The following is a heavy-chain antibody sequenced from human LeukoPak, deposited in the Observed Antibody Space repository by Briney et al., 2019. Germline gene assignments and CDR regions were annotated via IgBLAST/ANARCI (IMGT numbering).Heavy chain of an antibody. CDR2: INHSGST. Sequence: PSETLSLTCAVYGGSFSGYYWSWIRQPPGKGLEWIGEINHSGSTNYNPSLKSRVTISVDTSKKQFSLKLGSVTAADTAVYYCAXXXXXXXXXXXADYYYYYGMDVWGQGTTVTVSS. CDR3: AXXXXXXXXXXXADYYYYYGMDV. J-gene: IGHJ6*02. CDR1: GGSFSGYY. V-gene: IGHV4-34*01.